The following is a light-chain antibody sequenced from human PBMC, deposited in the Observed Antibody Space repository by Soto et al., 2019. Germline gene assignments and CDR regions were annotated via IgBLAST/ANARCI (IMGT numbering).Light chain of an antibody. Sequence: EIVLTQSPGTLSLSPGERATLSCRASQSVSSSYLAWYQQKPAQAPRLLIYGASSRATGFPDRFSGIGSGTDFTLTISRLEPEDFAVYYCQQYGSSPITFGQGTRLEMK. CDR1: QSVSSSY. CDR3: QQYGSSPIT. J-gene: IGKJ5*01. V-gene: IGKV3-20*01. CDR2: GAS.